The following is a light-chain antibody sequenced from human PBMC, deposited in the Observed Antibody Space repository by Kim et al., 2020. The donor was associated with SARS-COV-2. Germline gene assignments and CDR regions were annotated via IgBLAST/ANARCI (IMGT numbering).Light chain of an antibody. CDR1: SLRSYY. Sequence: ALGQTVRITCQGDSLRSYYASCYQQKPGQAPVLVIYGKNNRPSGIPDRFSGSSSGNTASLTITGAQAEDEADYYCNSRDSSGNHVVFGGGTQLIVL. J-gene: IGLJ2*01. V-gene: IGLV3-19*01. CDR2: GKN. CDR3: NSRDSSGNHVV.